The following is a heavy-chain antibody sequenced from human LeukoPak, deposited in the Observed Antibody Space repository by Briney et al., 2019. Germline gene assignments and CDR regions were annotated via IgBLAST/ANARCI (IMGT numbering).Heavy chain of an antibody. CDR3: ARVLGAKPSHCDY. Sequence: GGSLRLSCAASGFTFSSYWMSWVRQAPGKGLEWVANIKQDGSEKYYVDSVKGRFTISRDNAKNSLYLQMNSLRAEDTAVYYCARVLGAKPSHCDYWGQGTLVTVSS. J-gene: IGHJ4*02. V-gene: IGHV3-7*01. CDR1: GFTFSSYW. D-gene: IGHD1-26*01. CDR2: IKQDGSEK.